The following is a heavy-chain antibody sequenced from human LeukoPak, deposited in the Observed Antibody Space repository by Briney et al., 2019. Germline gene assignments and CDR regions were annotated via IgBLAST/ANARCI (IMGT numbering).Heavy chain of an antibody. J-gene: IGHJ4*02. CDR2: ISVHNGNT. D-gene: IGHD3-22*01. CDR1: GYTFSSYG. Sequence: ASVKVSCKASGYTFSSYGITWVRPAPGQGLEWMGWISVHNGNTFYAQKLQGRVTMTTDTSTSTAYMELRSLRTDDTAMYYCARAGDYYDSSGYYYWGQGTLVTVSP. CDR3: ARAGDYYDSSGYYY. V-gene: IGHV1-18*01.